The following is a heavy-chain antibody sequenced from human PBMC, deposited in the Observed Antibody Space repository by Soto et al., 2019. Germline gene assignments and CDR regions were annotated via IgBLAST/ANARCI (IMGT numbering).Heavy chain of an antibody. V-gene: IGHV1-3*01. CDR2: SNAGNGYT. CDR3: ARDGGYYDSSGYSY. D-gene: IGHD3-22*01. Sequence: ASVKVSCKASGYTFTTYSMHWVRQAPGQRLEWMGWSNAGNGYTEYSQKLQGRVTMTTDTSTSTAYMELRSLRSDDTAVYYCARDGGYYDSSGYSYWGQGTLVTVSS. CDR1: GYTFTTYS. J-gene: IGHJ4*02.